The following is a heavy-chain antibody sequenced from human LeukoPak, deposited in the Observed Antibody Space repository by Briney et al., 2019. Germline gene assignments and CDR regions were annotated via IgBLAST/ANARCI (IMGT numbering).Heavy chain of an antibody. V-gene: IGHV4-38-2*02. CDR2: IYHSGST. CDR1: GGSISSGYY. CDR3: ARESVGATTAALEY. D-gene: IGHD1-26*01. J-gene: IGHJ4*02. Sequence: SQTLSLTCTVSGGSISSGYYWGWIRQPPGKGLEWIGSIYHSGSTYYNPSLKSRVTISVDTSKNQFSLKLSSVTAADTAVYYCARESVGATTAALEYWGQGTLVTVSS.